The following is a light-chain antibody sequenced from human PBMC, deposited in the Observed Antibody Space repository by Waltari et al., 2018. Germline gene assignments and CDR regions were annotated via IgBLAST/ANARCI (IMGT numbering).Light chain of an antibody. Sequence: QSALTQPASVSGSPGQSITLSCSGTDSAVRAYDFVSWYQQHPGKAPHLIIYEVSNRPSGISNRFSASKSGNTASLTISGLQAEDEADYYCSSYTTSSAPGVFGTGTRVTVL. CDR3: SSYTTSSAPGV. J-gene: IGLJ1*01. CDR1: DSAVRAYDF. V-gene: IGLV2-14*01. CDR2: EVS.